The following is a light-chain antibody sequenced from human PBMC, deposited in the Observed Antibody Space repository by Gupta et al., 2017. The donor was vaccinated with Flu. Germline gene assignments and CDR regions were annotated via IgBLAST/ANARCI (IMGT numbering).Light chain of an antibody. Sequence: QSALTLPVCVSGSPGQSITISCPGTSSDVGGDKYVSWYQHHTGKAPKLLIYEVSSRPSGVTNRFSGSKSGGTAALTISGRQAEDEADYYCSSYTSRGTWVFGGGTKLTVL. CDR1: SSDVGGDKY. CDR2: EVS. J-gene: IGLJ3*02. V-gene: IGLV2-14*01. CDR3: SSYTSRGTWV.